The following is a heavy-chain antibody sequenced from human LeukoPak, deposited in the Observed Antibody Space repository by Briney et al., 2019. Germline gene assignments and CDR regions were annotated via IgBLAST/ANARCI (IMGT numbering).Heavy chain of an antibody. V-gene: IGHV3-48*04. Sequence: GGSLRLSCAASGFTFSSYSMNWVRQAPGKGLEWVSYISSSSSTIYYADSVKGRFTISRDNAKNTLYLQMNSLRAEDTAVYYCARVLTNSWSGYYYGLDVWGQGTTVTVSS. CDR3: ARVLTNSWSGYYYGLDV. D-gene: IGHD6-13*01. CDR1: GFTFSSYS. CDR2: ISSSSSTI. J-gene: IGHJ6*02.